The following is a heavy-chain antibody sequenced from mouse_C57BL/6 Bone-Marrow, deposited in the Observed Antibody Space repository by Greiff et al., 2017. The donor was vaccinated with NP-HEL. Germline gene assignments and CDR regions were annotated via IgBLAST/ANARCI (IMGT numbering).Heavy chain of an antibody. CDR3: ARCDYGSSYERGLGY. D-gene: IGHD1-1*01. J-gene: IGHJ2*01. V-gene: IGHV1-69*01. CDR1: GYTFTSYW. Sequence: VQLQQPGAELVMPGASVKLSCKASGYTFTSYWMHWVKQRPGQGLEWIGEIDPSDSYTNYNQKFKGKSTLTVDKSSSTAYMQLSSLTSEDSAVYYWARCDYGSSYERGLGYWGQGTTLTVSS. CDR2: IDPSDSYT.